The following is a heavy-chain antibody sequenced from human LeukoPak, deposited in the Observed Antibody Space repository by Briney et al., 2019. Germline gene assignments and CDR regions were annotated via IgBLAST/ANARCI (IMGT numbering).Heavy chain of an antibody. D-gene: IGHD3-3*01. CDR2: IIPILGIA. CDR3: AGGALFAVVFDY. V-gene: IGHV1-69*04. J-gene: IGHJ4*02. CDR1: GGTFGSYA. Sequence: SVKVSCKASGGTFGSYAISWVRQAPGQGLEWMGRIIPILGIANYAQKFQGRVTITADKSTSTAYMELSSLRSEDTAVYYCAGGALFAVVFDYWGQGTLVTVSS.